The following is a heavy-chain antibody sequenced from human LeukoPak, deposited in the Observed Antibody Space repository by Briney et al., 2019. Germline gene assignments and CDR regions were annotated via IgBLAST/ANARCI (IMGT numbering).Heavy chain of an antibody. J-gene: IGHJ5*02. Sequence: GASVKVSCKASGYTFTSYYMRWVRQAPGQGLEWMGIINPSGGSTSYAQKFQGRVTMTRDTSTSTVYMELSSLRSEDTAVYYCARNRGPFTMVPRNLAGKWFDPWGQGTLVTVSS. V-gene: IGHV1-46*01. D-gene: IGHD3-10*01. CDR2: INPSGGST. CDR1: GYTFTSYY. CDR3: ARNRGPFTMVPRNLAGKWFDP.